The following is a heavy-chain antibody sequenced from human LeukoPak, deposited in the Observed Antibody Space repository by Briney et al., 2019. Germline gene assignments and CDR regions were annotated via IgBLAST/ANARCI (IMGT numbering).Heavy chain of an antibody. CDR1: GFTFSSYA. D-gene: IGHD1-7*01. Sequence: GGSLRLSCAASGFTFSSYAMSWVRQAPGKGLEWVSGTSDRGDYTYYADSVKGRFTISRDSSKNTLFLQMNSLRAEDTDLYFCARKAQYNGHYPLDYWGQGTLVTVSS. V-gene: IGHV3-23*01. J-gene: IGHJ4*02. CDR3: ARKAQYNGHYPLDY. CDR2: TSDRGDYT.